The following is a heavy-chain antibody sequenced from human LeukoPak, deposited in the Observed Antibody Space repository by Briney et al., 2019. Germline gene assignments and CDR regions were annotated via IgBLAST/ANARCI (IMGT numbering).Heavy chain of an antibody. D-gene: IGHD6-13*01. CDR3: ARGSYSSSWYRGRFDP. J-gene: IGHJ5*02. CDR1: GGSFSGCY. Sequence: SETLSLTCAVYGGSFSGCYWSWIRQPPGKGLEWIGEINHSGSTNYNASIKSEVTISVDTSKNQFSLKLSSVTAAHTAVYYSARGSYSSSWYRGRFDPCGQGTLVTVFS. CDR2: INHSGST. V-gene: IGHV4-34*01.